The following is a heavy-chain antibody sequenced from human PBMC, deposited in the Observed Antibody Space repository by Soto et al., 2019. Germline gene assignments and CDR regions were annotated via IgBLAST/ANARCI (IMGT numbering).Heavy chain of an antibody. V-gene: IGHV4-34*01. Sequence: SETLSLTCAVYGGSFSGYYWSWIRQPPGKGLEWIGEINHSGSTNYNPSLKSRVTISVDTSKNQFSLKLSSVTAADTAVYYCARGRRGYSYGYLGYFDYWGQGTLVTVSS. CDR1: GGSFSGYY. CDR3: ARGRRGYSYGYLGYFDY. D-gene: IGHD5-18*01. CDR2: INHSGST. J-gene: IGHJ4*02.